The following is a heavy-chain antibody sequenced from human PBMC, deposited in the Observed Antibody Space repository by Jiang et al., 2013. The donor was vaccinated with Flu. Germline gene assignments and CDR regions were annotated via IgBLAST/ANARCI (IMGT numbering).Heavy chain of an antibody. CDR1: GFTFTGYA. J-gene: IGHJ4*02. D-gene: IGHD6-19*01. V-gene: IGHV3-30*18. CDR3: AKDLPYSGWYNSFDY. Sequence: VQLVESGGGVVQPGRSLRLSCAASGFTFTGYAFHWVRQAPGKGLEWVALISYDGLVKYYIDSVKGRFTISRDNSNNTVYLEMKSLRTEDTAVYYCAKDLPYSGWYNSFDYWGQGTQVTVSS. CDR2: ISYDGLVK.